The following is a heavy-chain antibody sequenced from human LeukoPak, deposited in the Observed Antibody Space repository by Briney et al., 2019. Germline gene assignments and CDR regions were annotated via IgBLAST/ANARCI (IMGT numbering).Heavy chain of an antibody. CDR2: ISGSGGST. V-gene: IGHV3-23*01. J-gene: IGHJ4*02. Sequence: PGGSLRLSCAASGFTFSSYAMSWVRQAPGKGLEWVSAISGSGGSTYYADSVKGRFTIPRDNSKNTLYLQMNSLRAEDTAVYYCAKVEYFDWLLSRYYFDYWGQGTLVTVSS. CDR3: AKVEYFDWLLSRYYFDY. CDR1: GFTFSSYA. D-gene: IGHD3-9*01.